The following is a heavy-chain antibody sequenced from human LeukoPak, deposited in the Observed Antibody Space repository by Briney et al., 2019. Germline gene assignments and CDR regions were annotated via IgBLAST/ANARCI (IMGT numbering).Heavy chain of an antibody. CDR1: GGSISSYY. Sequence: PSETLSLTCTVSGGSISSYYWSWIRQPAGKGLEWIGRIYTSGSTNYNPSLKSRVTMSVDTPKNQFSLKLSSVTAADTAVYYCARGPMQSGYDFWSGYYQNWGQGTLVTVSS. V-gene: IGHV4-4*07. CDR3: ARGPMQSGYDFWSGYYQN. CDR2: IYTSGST. J-gene: IGHJ4*02. D-gene: IGHD3-3*01.